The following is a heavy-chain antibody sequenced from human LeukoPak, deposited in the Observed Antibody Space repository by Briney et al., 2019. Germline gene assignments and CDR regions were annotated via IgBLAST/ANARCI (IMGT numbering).Heavy chain of an antibody. CDR2: IKDKTDGGTI. CDR3: ITGTPIDF. CDR1: GRTFTDAW. Sequence: GGALRLPCATSGRTFTDAWLSWVRQTPEKGLECVARIKDKTDGGTIDYAVPVRSRFTISRDDSRNMLYLQMDSLKSEYTAVYYCITGTPIDFWGQGTLVTVSS. J-gene: IGHJ4*02. D-gene: IGHD2-15*01. V-gene: IGHV3-15*01.